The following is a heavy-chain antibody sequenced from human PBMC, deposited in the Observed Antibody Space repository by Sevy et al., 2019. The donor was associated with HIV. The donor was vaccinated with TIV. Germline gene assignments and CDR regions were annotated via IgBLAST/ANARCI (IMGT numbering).Heavy chain of an antibody. Sequence: ASVKVSCKASGDTFTNNYMHWVRQAPGQGLERMGIIDPSGGNASYAQKFQGRVSMTRDTSTSTIYLDLSSLRSEDTAVYYCVRADPAQHFDSWGQGTLVTVSS. V-gene: IGHV1-46*01. CDR2: IDPSGGNA. CDR3: VRADPAQHFDS. CDR1: GDTFTNNY. J-gene: IGHJ4*02.